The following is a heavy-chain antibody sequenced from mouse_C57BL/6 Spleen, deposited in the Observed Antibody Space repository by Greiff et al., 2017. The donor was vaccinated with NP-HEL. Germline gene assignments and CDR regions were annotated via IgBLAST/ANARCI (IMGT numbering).Heavy chain of an antibody. Sequence: QVQLQQPGAELVRPGTSVKLSCKASGYTFTSYWMPWVKQRPGQGLEWIGVIDPSDSYTNYNQKFKGKATLTVDTSSSTAYMQLSSLTSEDSAVYYCARSEGYWGQGTTLTVSS. CDR3: ARSEGY. CDR1: GYTFTSYW. J-gene: IGHJ2*01. CDR2: IDPSDSYT. V-gene: IGHV1-59*01.